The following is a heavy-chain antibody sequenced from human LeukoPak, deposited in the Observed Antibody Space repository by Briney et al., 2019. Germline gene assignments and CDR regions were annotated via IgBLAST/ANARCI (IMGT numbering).Heavy chain of an antibody. D-gene: IGHD2-15*01. Sequence: GASVKVSCKASGYTFTGYYMHWVRQAPGQGLEWMGWINPNSGGTNYAQKLQGRVTMTRDTSISTAYMELSRLRSDDTAVYYCARASWYGGYYFDYWGQGTLVTVSS. CDR1: GYTFTGYY. V-gene: IGHV1-2*02. CDR3: ARASWYGGYYFDY. J-gene: IGHJ4*02. CDR2: INPNSGGT.